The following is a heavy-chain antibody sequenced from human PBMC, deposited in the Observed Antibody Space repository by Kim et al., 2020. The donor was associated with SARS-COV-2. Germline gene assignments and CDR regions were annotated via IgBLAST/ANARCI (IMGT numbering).Heavy chain of an antibody. Sequence: SETLSLTCTVSGGSISSSSYYWGWIRQPPGKGLEWIGSIYYSGSTYYNPSLKSRVTISVDTSKNQFSLKLSSVTAADTAVYYCARGLWFGELSIGAFDIWGQGTMVTVSS. CDR3: ARGLWFGELSIGAFDI. CDR1: GGSISSSSYY. V-gene: IGHV4-39*01. CDR2: IYYSGST. J-gene: IGHJ3*02. D-gene: IGHD3-10*01.